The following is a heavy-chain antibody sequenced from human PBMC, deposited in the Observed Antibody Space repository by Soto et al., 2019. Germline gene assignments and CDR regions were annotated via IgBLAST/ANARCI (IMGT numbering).Heavy chain of an antibody. CDR3: AGEGSGGIFEY. Sequence: QVQLVQSGAEVKKPGSSVKVSCKASGGTFSSYAISWVRQAPGQGLEWMGGIIPIFGTANYAQKFQGRVTITSEKSTSTSYMELSSLRSEDTAVYYCAGEGSGGIFEYWGQGTLVTVSS. CDR1: GGTFSSYA. J-gene: IGHJ4*02. CDR2: IIPIFGTA. V-gene: IGHV1-69*06. D-gene: IGHD1-1*01.